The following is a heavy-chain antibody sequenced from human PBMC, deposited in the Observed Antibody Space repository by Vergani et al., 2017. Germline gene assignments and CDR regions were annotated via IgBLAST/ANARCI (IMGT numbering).Heavy chain of an antibody. J-gene: IGHJ4*02. Sequence: QVQLQESGPGLVKPSETLSLTCAVSGYSISSGYYWGWIRQPPGKGLEWIGSIYHSGSTYYNPSLKSRVTISVDTSKNQFSLKLSSVTAADTAVYYCARQPSPVGEDYWGQGILVTVSS. D-gene: IGHD3-10*01. V-gene: IGHV4-38-2*01. CDR3: ARQPSPVGEDY. CDR2: IYHSGST. CDR1: GYSISSGYY.